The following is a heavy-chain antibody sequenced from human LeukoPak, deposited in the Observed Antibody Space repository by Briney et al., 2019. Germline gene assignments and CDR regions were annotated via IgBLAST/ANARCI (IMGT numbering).Heavy chain of an antibody. CDR1: GGSISSYY. Sequence: SETLSLTCTVSGGSISSYYWSWIRQPPGKGLEWIGYIYYSGSTNYNPSLKSRVTISVDTSKNQFSLKLSSVTAADTAVYYCARDRDYYDSSGYYHADWGQGTLDTVSS. J-gene: IGHJ4*02. D-gene: IGHD3-22*01. CDR3: ARDRDYYDSSGYYHAD. V-gene: IGHV4-59*01. CDR2: IYYSGST.